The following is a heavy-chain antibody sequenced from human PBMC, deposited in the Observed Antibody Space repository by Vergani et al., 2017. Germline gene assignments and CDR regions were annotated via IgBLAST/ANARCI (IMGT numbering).Heavy chain of an antibody. CDR2: IYYSGST. CDR3: ARGYSYGYRYFDL. CDR1: GGSISSYH. V-gene: IGHV4-59*01. J-gene: IGHJ2*01. D-gene: IGHD5-18*01. Sequence: QVQLQESGPGLVKPSETLSLTCTVSGGSISSYHWSWIRQPPGKGLEWIGYIYYSGSTNYNPSLKSRVTISVDTSKNQFSLKLSSVTAADTAVYYCARGYSYGYRYFDLWGRGTLVTVSS.